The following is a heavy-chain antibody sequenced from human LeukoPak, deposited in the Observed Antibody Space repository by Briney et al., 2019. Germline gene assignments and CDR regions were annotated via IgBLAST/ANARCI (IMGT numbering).Heavy chain of an antibody. D-gene: IGHD2-15*01. CDR1: GGSISSYY. CDR2: IYYSGST. V-gene: IGHV4-59*01. CDR3: ARQQGYCSGGSCPDYNWFDP. Sequence: PSETLSLTCTVSGGSISSYYWSWIRQPPGKGLEWIGCIYYSGSTNYNPSLESRVTISVDTSKNQFSLKLSSVTAADTAVYYCARQQGYCSGGSCPDYNWFDPWGQGTLVTVSS. J-gene: IGHJ5*02.